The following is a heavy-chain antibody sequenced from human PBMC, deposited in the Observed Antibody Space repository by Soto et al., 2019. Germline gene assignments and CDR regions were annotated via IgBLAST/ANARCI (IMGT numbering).Heavy chain of an antibody. D-gene: IGHD7-27*01. CDR3: AKEVSLGSTVDLGY. Sequence: EVQLLESGGDLVQPGGSLRLSCAASGFTFSIFAMSWVRQSPGKGLEWVSTISGSGGSTYYADAVKGRFSISRDNSMGTLYLQMKSLRVEDTAIYYCAKEVSLGSTVDLGYWGQGTLVNVSS. J-gene: IGHJ4*02. CDR2: ISGSGGST. V-gene: IGHV3-23*01. CDR1: GFTFSIFA.